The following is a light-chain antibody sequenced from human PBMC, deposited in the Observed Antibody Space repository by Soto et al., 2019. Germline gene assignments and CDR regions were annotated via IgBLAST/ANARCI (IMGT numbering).Light chain of an antibody. CDR1: QSVSSGY. CDR3: QQYGSSIT. V-gene: IGKV3-20*01. J-gene: IGKJ5*01. CDR2: GTS. Sequence: EIVLTQSPGTLSLSPGERGTLSCRASQSVSSGYLAWYQHKPGQAPRLLIYGTSSRATGIPDRFSGSGSGTDFTLTISRLEPEDFAVYYCQQYGSSITFGQGTRLEIK.